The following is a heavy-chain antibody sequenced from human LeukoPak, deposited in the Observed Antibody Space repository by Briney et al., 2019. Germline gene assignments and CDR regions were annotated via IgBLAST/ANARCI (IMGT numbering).Heavy chain of an antibody. CDR3: AKDDGSGSYYKGYFDY. CDR1: GFTFSSYG. Sequence: PGRSLRPSCAASGFTFSSYGMHWVRQAPGKGLEWVAVISYDGSNKYYADSVKGRFTISRDNSKNTLYLQMNSLRAEDTAVYYCAKDDGSGSYYKGYFDYWGQGTLVTVSS. D-gene: IGHD3-10*01. V-gene: IGHV3-30*18. CDR2: ISYDGSNK. J-gene: IGHJ4*02.